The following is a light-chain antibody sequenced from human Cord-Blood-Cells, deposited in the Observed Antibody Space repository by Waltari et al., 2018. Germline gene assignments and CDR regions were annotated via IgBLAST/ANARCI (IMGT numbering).Light chain of an antibody. Sequence: QSALTQPASVSGSPGQSIPIPCTGTSSDVGGSNYVSWYQQHPGKAPKLMIYDVSNRPSGVSNRFSGSKSGNTASLTISGLQAEDEADYYCSSYTSSSTVVFGGGTKLTVL. CDR1: SSDVGGSNY. J-gene: IGLJ2*01. CDR3: SSYTSSSTVV. V-gene: IGLV2-14*01. CDR2: DVS.